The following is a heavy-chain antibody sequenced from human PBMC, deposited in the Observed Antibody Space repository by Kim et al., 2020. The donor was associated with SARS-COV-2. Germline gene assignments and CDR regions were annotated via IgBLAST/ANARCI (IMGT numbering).Heavy chain of an antibody. J-gene: IGHJ6*02. D-gene: IGHD6-19*01. Sequence: RFTITRDNSKNTLYLQMNSLRAEDTAVYYCARDQNRSSAVAGVVLRYGIDVWGQGTTVTVSS. CDR3: ARDQNRSSAVAGVVLRYGIDV. V-gene: IGHV3-30*07.